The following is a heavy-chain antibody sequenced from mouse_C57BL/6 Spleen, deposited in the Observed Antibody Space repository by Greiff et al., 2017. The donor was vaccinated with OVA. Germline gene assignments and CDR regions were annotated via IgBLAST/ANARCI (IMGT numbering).Heavy chain of an antibody. CDR3: AREDYGYYFDY. V-gene: IGHV1-82*01. CDR1: GYAFSSSW. CDR2: IYPGDGDT. D-gene: IGHD1-1*01. Sequence: VQVVESGPELVKPGASVKISCKASGYAFSSSWMNWVKQRPGKGLEWIGRIYPGDGDTNYNGKFKGKATLTADKSSSTAYMQLSSLTSEDSAVYFCAREDYGYYFDYWGQGTTLTVSS. J-gene: IGHJ2*01.